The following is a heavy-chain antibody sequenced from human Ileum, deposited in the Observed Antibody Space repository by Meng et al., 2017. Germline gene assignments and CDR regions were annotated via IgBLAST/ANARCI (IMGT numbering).Heavy chain of an antibody. D-gene: IGHD4-17*01. V-gene: IGHV4-39*01. CDR2: IYYGGST. J-gene: IGHJ4*02. Sequence: QLRLQESGPGLVKSSETRSFTCSVSSGSFTNNNYYWVWIRRPPGKGLEWIGSIYYGGSTYYNPSLKSRVTISVDTSTNQFSLKLISVTAADTAVYYCARRAHYGDPPRWGQGTLVTVSS. CDR1: SGSFTNNNYY. CDR3: ARRAHYGDPPR.